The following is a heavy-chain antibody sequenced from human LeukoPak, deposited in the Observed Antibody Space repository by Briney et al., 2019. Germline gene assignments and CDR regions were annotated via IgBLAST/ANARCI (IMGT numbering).Heavy chain of an antibody. CDR3: APGDCSDGNCLD. J-gene: IGHJ4*02. Sequence: PGGSLRLSCAASGFTFSNYEMNWVRQAPGKGLEWVSYISDSGTTIFYADSVKGRFTISRDNAKNSLNLQMNSLRAEDTAVYYCAPGDCSDGNCLDWGQGTLVTVSS. D-gene: IGHD2-15*01. CDR1: GFTFSNYE. V-gene: IGHV3-48*03. CDR2: ISDSGTTI.